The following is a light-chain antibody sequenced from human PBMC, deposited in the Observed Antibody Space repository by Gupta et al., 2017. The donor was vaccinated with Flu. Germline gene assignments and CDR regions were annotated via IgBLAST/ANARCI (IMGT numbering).Light chain of an antibody. J-gene: IGLJ2*01. V-gene: IGLV2-14*01. CDR2: DVS. Sequence: QSALTQPASASGSPGQSLTISCPGTSSDVGGYNYVSWYQQHPGKAPKLMIYDVSNRPSGVSNRFSGSKSGNTASLTISGLQAEDEADYYCSSYTSSSTLFGGGTKLTVL. CDR1: SSDVGGYNY. CDR3: SSYTSSSTL.